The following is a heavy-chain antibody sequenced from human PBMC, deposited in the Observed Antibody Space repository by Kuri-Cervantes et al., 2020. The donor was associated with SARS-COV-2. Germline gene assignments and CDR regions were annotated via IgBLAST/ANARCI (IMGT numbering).Heavy chain of an antibody. V-gene: IGHV3-30*04. CDR1: GFTFSSYA. CDR2: ISYDGSNK. J-gene: IGHJ4*02. D-gene: IGHD3-22*01. CDR3: AKDLGGYVGY. Sequence: GGSLRLSCAASGFTFSSYAMHWVRQAPGKGLEWVAVISYDGSNKYYAGSVKGRFTISRDNSKNTLYLQMNSLRAEDTAVYYCAKDLGGYVGYWGQGTLVTVSS.